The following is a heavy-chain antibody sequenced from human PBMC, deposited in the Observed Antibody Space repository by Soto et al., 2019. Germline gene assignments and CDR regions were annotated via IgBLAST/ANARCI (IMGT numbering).Heavy chain of an antibody. CDR1: GFTFSDYH. Sequence: PGGSLRLSCAASGFTFSDYHMSWIRQAPGKGLEWVSYISSSGSNVYYADSVKGRFTISRDNAKNSLYLQMNSLRVEDTAVYYCAGRIVATTSYAMDVWGQETSVAVSS. J-gene: IGHJ6*02. V-gene: IGHV3-11*01. CDR3: AGRIVATTSYAMDV. D-gene: IGHD1-26*01. CDR2: ISSSGSNV.